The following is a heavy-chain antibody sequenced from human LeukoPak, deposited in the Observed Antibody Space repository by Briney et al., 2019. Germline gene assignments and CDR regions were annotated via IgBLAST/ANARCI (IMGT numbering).Heavy chain of an antibody. Sequence: PGGSLRLSCAASGFTFSSYSMNWVRQAPGKGLEWVSSISSSSSYIYYADSVKGRFTISRDNAENSLYLQMNSLRAEDTAVYYCARDQRSSSVGDFDYWGQGTLVTVSS. CDR3: ARDQRSSSVGDFDY. V-gene: IGHV3-21*01. D-gene: IGHD6-13*01. J-gene: IGHJ4*02. CDR2: ISSSSSYI. CDR1: GFTFSSYS.